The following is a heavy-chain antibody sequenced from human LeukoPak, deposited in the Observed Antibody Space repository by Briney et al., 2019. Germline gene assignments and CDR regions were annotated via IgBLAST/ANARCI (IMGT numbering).Heavy chain of an antibody. CDR3: ARTGNPATGDY. CDR1: GFTVSSNS. J-gene: IGHJ4*02. D-gene: IGHD1-1*01. Sequence: GGSLRLSCTVSGFTVSSNSMSWGRQAPGKGLEWVSVIYSGGSTYYADSVKGRFTISRDNSKNTLYLQMNSLRAEDTAVYYCARTGNPATGDYWGPGTLVTVSS. CDR2: IYSGGST. V-gene: IGHV3-53*01.